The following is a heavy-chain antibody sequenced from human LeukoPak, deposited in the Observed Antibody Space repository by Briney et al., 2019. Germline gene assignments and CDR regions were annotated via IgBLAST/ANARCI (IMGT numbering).Heavy chain of an antibody. CDR3: ARDVDTAMVKGFYFDY. CDR2: ISSSGSTI. J-gene: IGHJ4*02. Sequence: GGSLRLSCAASGFTFSDYYMSWIRQAPGKGLEWVSYISSSGSTIYYADSVKGRLTISRDNAKNSLYLQMNSLRAEDTAVYYCARDVDTAMVKGFYFDYWGQGTLVTVSS. D-gene: IGHD5-18*01. V-gene: IGHV3-11*01. CDR1: GFTFSDYY.